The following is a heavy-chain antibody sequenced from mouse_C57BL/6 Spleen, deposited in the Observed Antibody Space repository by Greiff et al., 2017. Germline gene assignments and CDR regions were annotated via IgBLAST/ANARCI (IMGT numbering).Heavy chain of an antibody. CDR2: IYLGNGYT. V-gene: IGHV1-58*01. Sequence: EVQLVESGAELVRPGSSVKMSCKTSGYTFTSYGINWVKQRPGQGLEWIGYIYLGNGYTEYNEKFKGKATLTSDTSSSTAYMQLSSLTSEDSAIXFCAYGNYFDYWGQGTTLTVSS. CDR1: GYTFTSYG. J-gene: IGHJ2*01. CDR3: AYGNYFDY. D-gene: IGHD2-1*01.